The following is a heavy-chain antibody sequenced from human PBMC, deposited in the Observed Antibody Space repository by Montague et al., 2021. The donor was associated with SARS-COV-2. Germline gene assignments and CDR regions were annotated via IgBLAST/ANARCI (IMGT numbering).Heavy chain of an antibody. CDR3: AIEVGAMVYYYGMDV. Sequence: SETLSLTCTVSGGSISSSSYDWGWIRQPPGKGLEWIGSIYNSGSTYYNPSLKSRVTISVDTSKNQFSLKLSSVTAADTAVYYCAIEVGAMVYYYGMDVWGQGTTVTVSS. D-gene: IGHD1-26*01. CDR1: GGSISSSSYD. J-gene: IGHJ6*02. V-gene: IGHV4-39*01. CDR2: IYNSGST.